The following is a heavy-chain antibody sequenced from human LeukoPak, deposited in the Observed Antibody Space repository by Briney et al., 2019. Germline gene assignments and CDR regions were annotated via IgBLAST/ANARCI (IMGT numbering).Heavy chain of an antibody. J-gene: IGHJ4*02. CDR1: GYTFTSYD. Sequence: ASVKVSCKASGYTFTSYDINWVRQATGLGLEWMGEMNPNNDNTVYAQKFQGRVTMTRNTSISTACMELSSLRSEDTAVYYCATVSAAPVDTADYWGQGTLVTVSS. D-gene: IGHD5-18*01. CDR3: ATVSAAPVDTADY. CDR2: MNPNNDNT. V-gene: IGHV1-8*01.